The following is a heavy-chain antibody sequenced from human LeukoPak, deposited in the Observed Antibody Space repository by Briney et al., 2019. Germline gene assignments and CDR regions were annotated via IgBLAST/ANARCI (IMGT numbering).Heavy chain of an antibody. CDR1: GFTFSDYY. CDR3: ARDMGWLQFNY. CDR2: IDKSGSPR. D-gene: IGHD5-24*01. V-gene: IGHV3-11*01. J-gene: IGHJ4*02. Sequence: GGSLRLSCAASGFTFSDYYMIWIRQAPGKGLECVSYIDKSGSPRYYADSVKGRFTISRDNAKNSLFLQMNSLRVEDSAVYYCARDMGWLQFNYWGQGILVTVSS.